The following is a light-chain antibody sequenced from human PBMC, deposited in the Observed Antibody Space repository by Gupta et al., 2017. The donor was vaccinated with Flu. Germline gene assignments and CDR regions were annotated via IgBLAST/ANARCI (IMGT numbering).Light chain of an antibody. V-gene: IGLV2-14*01. Sequence: TSGDIGRIKDVSCHHQHADNAPKLLISEVSYRPSGVSLRSAGSKSSKTASLTISGLQAEDEADYYCSSYTASVTLVFGGGTKLTVL. J-gene: IGLJ3*02. CDR1: SGDIGRIKD. CDR3: SSYTASVTLV. CDR2: EVS.